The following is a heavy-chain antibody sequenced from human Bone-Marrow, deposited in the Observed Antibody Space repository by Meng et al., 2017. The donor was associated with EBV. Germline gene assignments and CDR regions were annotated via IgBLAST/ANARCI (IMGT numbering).Heavy chain of an antibody. D-gene: IGHD2-15*01. CDR2: INPNSGGT. Sequence: VQCGGAVKKPGASVKVCCKAVGYTCSNSGIAGVRQAPGQGVEWMGRINPNSGGTNYAPTFQGRVTMTRDTSISTVYMELSRLRSDDTAVYYCARDFYGGRGSTWLDYWGQGTLVTVSS. CDR3: ARDFYGGRGSTWLDY. V-gene: IGHV1-2*06. J-gene: IGHJ4*02. CDR1: GYTCSNSG.